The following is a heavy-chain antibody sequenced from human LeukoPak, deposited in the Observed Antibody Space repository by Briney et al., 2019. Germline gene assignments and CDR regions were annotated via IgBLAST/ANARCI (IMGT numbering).Heavy chain of an antibody. D-gene: IGHD3-9*01. CDR1: GYSFSSYW. J-gene: IGHJ4*02. V-gene: IGHV5-51*01. Sequence: GESLKISCKGSGYSFSSYWIGWVRQMPGKGLEWMGIIYPGDSDTTYSPSFQGQVTISADKSISTAYLQWSSLKASDTAIYYCTRSPDIDILTGYSRYYFDYWGQGTLVTVSS. CDR3: TRSPDIDILTGYSRYYFDY. CDR2: IYPGDSDT.